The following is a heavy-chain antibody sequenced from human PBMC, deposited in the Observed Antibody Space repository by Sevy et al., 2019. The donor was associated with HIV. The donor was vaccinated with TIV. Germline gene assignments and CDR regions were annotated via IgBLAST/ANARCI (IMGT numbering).Heavy chain of an antibody. Sequence: GGSLRLSCAASGFTFSSYWMHWVRQAPGKGLAWVSRINSDGSSTSYADSVKGRFTISRDNAKNTLYLQMNSLRAEDTAVYYCARAAILTDAFDIWGQGTMVTVSS. CDR2: INSDGSST. D-gene: IGHD2-21*02. J-gene: IGHJ3*02. V-gene: IGHV3-74*01. CDR3: ARAAILTDAFDI. CDR1: GFTFSSYW.